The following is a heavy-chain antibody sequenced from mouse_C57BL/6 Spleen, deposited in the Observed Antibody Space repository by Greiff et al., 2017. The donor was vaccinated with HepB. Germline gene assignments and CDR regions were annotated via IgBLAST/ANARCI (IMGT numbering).Heavy chain of an antibody. CDR2: IDHEDGDT. CDR1: GFNIKDYY. CDR3: TTKGVTTRAMDY. J-gene: IGHJ4*01. V-gene: IGHV14-1*01. D-gene: IGHD2-2*01. Sequence: EVQLQQSGAELVRPGASVKLSCTASGFNIKDYYMHWVKQRPEQGLEWIGRIDHEDGDTEYAPKFQGKATMTADTSSNTAYMQLSSLTSEDTAVYYCTTKGVTTRAMDYWGQGTSVTVSS.